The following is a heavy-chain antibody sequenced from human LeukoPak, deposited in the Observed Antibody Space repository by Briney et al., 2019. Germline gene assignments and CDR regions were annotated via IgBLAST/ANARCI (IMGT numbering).Heavy chain of an antibody. V-gene: IGHV3-21*01. CDR1: GFTFRTFG. Sequence: GGSLRLSCAASGFTFRTFGMNWVRQAPGKGLEWVSSIGSRNIYIYYADSVKGRFTISRDNAKNSLYLQMNSLRAEDTALYYCAREEWGGYNHGYYGMDVWGQGTTVTVPS. D-gene: IGHD5-24*01. CDR2: IGSRNIYI. J-gene: IGHJ6*02. CDR3: AREEWGGYNHGYYGMDV.